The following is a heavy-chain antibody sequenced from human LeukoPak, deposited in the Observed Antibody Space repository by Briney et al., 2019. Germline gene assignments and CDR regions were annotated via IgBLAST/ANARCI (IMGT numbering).Heavy chain of an antibody. CDR1: GFTFSNYA. V-gene: IGHV3-23*01. Sequence: GGSLRLSCGASGFTFSNYAMSWVRQAPGKGLEWVSAVSTSGGSTYYADSVKGRFTISRDNSKNTLYLQLNSLTAEDTAVYYCARSLEEVIRGVRRPRQGLVWGQGTLVTVSS. CDR2: VSTSGGST. J-gene: IGHJ4*02. CDR3: ARSLEEVIRGVRRPRQGLV. D-gene: IGHD3-10*01.